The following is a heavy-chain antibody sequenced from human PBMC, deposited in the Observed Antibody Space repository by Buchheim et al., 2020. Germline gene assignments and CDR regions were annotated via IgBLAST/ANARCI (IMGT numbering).Heavy chain of an antibody. D-gene: IGHD2-15*01. CDR3: ARDIGYCSGGSCHYFDY. CDR1: GGSISSGDYY. Sequence: QVQLQESGPGLVKPSQTLSLTCTVSGGSISSGDYYWSWIRQPPGKGLEWIGYIYYSGSTYYNPSLKSRVTISVDMSKNQFSMKMSSVTAADTAVYYCARDIGYCSGGSCHYFDYWGQGTL. V-gene: IGHV4-30-4*01. J-gene: IGHJ4*02. CDR2: IYYSGST.